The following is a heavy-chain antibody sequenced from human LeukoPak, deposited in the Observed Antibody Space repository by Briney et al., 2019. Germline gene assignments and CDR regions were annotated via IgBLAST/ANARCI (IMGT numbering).Heavy chain of an antibody. Sequence: GGSLRLSCAASGFTFSSCSMRWVRHARGKGREWVSAIRGSGGSTHYADSVKGRFTVSRDISKNTLYLAENSLRAEDTAVYYCAKDRPWYYYGSGSYPYNFDCGGQGTLVTVSS. CDR1: GFTFSSCS. CDR3: AKDRPWYYYGSGSYPYNFDC. J-gene: IGHJ4*02. D-gene: IGHD3-10*01. CDR2: IRGSGGST. V-gene: IGHV3-23*01.